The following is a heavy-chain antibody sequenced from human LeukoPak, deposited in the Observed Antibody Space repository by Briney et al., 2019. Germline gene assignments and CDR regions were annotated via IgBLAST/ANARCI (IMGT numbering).Heavy chain of an antibody. CDR2: ISSGGGTR. D-gene: IGHD3-22*01. CDR1: GFTFSDYY. CDR3: ARDRGRRGITMRSDALDI. V-gene: IGHV3-11*01. J-gene: IGHJ3*02. Sequence: PGGSLRLSCAASGFTFSDYYMNWIRQAPGKGLEWVSYISSGGGTRSYADSVKGRFTISRDNAKNSLYLQMNSLRAEDTAVYYCARDRGRRGITMRSDALDIWGQGTMVTVSS.